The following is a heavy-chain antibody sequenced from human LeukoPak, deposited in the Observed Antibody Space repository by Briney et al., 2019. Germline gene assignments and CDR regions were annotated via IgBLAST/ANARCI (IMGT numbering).Heavy chain of an antibody. Sequence: SGGSLRLSCAASGFTFSSYSMNWVRQAPGKGLEWVSSISSSSSYIYYADSVKGRFTISRDNAKNSLYLQMNSLRAEDTAVYYCARDRVGATPTFQHWGQGTLVTVSS. J-gene: IGHJ1*01. CDR2: ISSSSSYI. CDR3: ARDRVGATPTFQH. D-gene: IGHD1-26*01. V-gene: IGHV3-21*01. CDR1: GFTFSSYS.